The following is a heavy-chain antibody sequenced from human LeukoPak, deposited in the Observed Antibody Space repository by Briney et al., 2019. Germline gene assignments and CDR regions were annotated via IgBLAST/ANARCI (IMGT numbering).Heavy chain of an antibody. J-gene: IGHJ5*02. D-gene: IGHD1-26*01. Sequence: SENVSLTCTVSGGSISSYYWNWIRQPPGKGLEWIGYIFYSGITNYNPSLKSRVTISVDTSKKQFSLKLTSVTAADTAVYYCARDSGSYPHWFAPWGQGTLVTVSS. CDR2: IFYSGIT. V-gene: IGHV4-59*01. CDR3: ARDSGSYPHWFAP. CDR1: GGSISSYY.